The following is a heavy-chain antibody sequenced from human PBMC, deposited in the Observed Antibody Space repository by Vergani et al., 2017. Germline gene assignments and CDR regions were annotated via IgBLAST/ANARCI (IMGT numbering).Heavy chain of an antibody. CDR2: IYWDDDK. D-gene: IGHD3-22*01. Sequence: QITLKESGPTLVKPTQTLTLTCTFSGFSLSTSGVGVGWISQPPGKALEWLALIYWDDDKRYSPSLKSRLTITKDTSKNQVVLTMTNMDPVDTATYYCAHRLRDYYDSSGYFDYWGQGTLVTVSS. CDR1: GFSLSTSGVG. V-gene: IGHV2-5*02. CDR3: AHRLRDYYDSSGYFDY. J-gene: IGHJ4*02.